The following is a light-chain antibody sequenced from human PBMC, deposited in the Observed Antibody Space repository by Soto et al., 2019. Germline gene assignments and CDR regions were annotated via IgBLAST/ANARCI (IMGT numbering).Light chain of an antibody. CDR1: SSDVGAYNY. Sequence: QSALTQPPSASGSPGQSVTISCTGTSSDVGAYNYVSWYQQHAGKAPKLVIYEVTKRPSGVPDRFSGSKSATTASLTVSGLQAEDEADSYCSSFASSNTWVFGGGTKLTVL. CDR3: SSFASSNTWV. CDR2: EVT. V-gene: IGLV2-8*01. J-gene: IGLJ3*02.